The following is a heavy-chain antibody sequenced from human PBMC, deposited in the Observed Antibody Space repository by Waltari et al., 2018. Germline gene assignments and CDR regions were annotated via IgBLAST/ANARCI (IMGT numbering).Heavy chain of an antibody. CDR2: IWYDGSNK. Sequence: QVQLVESGGGVVQPGRSLRLSCAASGFTFSSYGMHWVRQAPGKGLEWVAVIWYDGSNKYYADSGKGRFTISRDNSKNTLYLQMNSLRAEDTAVYYCARDVGCDYFDYWGQGTLVTVSS. V-gene: IGHV3-33*01. CDR1: GFTFSSYG. CDR3: ARDVGCDYFDY. J-gene: IGHJ4*02. D-gene: IGHD2-15*01.